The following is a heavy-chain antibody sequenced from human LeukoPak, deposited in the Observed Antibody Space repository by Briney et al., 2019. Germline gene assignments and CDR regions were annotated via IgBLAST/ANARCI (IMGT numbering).Heavy chain of an antibody. CDR1: GFTFRNYG. CDR3: ARTGDTERFDY. CDR2: IRYDGSKK. J-gene: IGHJ4*02. Sequence: GGSLRLSCAASGFTFRNYGMHWVRQAPGKGLEWVALIRYDGSKKDYADSVKGRFTISRDNSKNTLYLQMDSLRAEDTAAYYCARTGDTERFDYWGQGTLVTVSS. V-gene: IGHV3-33*01. D-gene: IGHD5-18*01.